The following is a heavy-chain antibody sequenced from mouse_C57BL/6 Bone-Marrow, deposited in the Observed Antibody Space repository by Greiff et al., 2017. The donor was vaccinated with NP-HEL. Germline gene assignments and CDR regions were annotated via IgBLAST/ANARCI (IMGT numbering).Heavy chain of an antibody. CDR1: GFSLSTFGMG. D-gene: IGHD2-4*01. V-gene: IGHV8-8*01. CDR2: IWWDDDK. J-gene: IGHJ2*01. CDR3: ARGYDYDWGRFDY. Sequence: QVTLKVSGPGILQPSQTLSLTCSFSGFSLSTFGMGVGWIRPPSGKGLEWLVHIWWDDDKYYNPALKSRLFTSKDTSKNQVFLKIAKVDTADTATYYCARGYDYDWGRFDYRGQGTTLTVSS.